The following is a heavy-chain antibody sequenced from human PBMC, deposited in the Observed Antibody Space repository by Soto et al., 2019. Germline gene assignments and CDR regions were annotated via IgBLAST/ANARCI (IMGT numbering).Heavy chain of an antibody. CDR3: ARAMTIAAAGRFYYYGMDV. CDR2: IIPIFGTA. D-gene: IGHD6-13*01. Sequence: ASVKVSCKASGGTFSSYAISWVRQAPGQGLEWMGGIIPIFGTANYAQKFQGRVTITADESTSTAYMELSSLRSEDTAVYYCARAMTIAAAGRFYYYGMDVWGQGTTVTVSS. V-gene: IGHV1-69*13. CDR1: GGTFSSYA. J-gene: IGHJ6*02.